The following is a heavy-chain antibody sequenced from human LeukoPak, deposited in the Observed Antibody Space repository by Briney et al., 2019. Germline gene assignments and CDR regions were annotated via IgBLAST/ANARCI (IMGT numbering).Heavy chain of an antibody. CDR3: AREEEGNIVATILTNYYYYYGMDV. D-gene: IGHD5-12*01. V-gene: IGHV3-21*01. J-gene: IGHJ6*02. Sequence: PGGSLRLSCAASGFTFSSYSMNWVRQAPGKGLEWVSSISSSSSYINYADSVKGRFTISRDNAKNSLYLQMNSLRAEDTAVYYCAREEEGNIVATILTNYYYYYGMDVWGQGTTVTVSS. CDR1: GFTFSSYS. CDR2: ISSSSSYI.